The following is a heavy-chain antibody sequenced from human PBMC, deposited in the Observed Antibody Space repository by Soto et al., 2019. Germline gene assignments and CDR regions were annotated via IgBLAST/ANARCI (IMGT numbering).Heavy chain of an antibody. J-gene: IGHJ6*04. CDR1: GFTFSSYA. D-gene: IGHD2-21*01. CDR2: ISGSGGST. V-gene: IGHV3-23*01. Sequence: HPGGSLRLSCAASGFTFSSYAMSWVRQAPGKGLEWVSAISGSGGSTYYADSVKGRFTISRDNSKNTLYLQMNSLRAEDTAVYYCAKDHETVFPKLYYYYYGMDVWGKGTTVTVSS. CDR3: AKDHETVFPKLYYYYYGMDV.